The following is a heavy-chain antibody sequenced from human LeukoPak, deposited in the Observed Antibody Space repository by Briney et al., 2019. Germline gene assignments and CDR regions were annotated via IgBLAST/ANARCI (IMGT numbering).Heavy chain of an antibody. Sequence: GGSLRLSCAASGFTFSSYGMSWVRQAPGKGLEWVAAITGSGDNTYYADSVKGRFTISRDNSRNTLYLQMNSLRAEDTAVYYCAELGITMIGGVWGKGTTVTISS. D-gene: IGHD3-10*02. CDR2: ITGSGDNT. V-gene: IGHV3-23*01. CDR1: GFTFSSYG. CDR3: AELGITMIGGV. J-gene: IGHJ6*04.